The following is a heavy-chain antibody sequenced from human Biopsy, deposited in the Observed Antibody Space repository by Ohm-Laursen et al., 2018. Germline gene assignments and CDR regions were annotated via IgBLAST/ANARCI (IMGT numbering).Heavy chain of an antibody. CDR1: GGSINSYY. Sequence: SETLSLTCPVSGGSINSYYWSWMRQPAGKGLEWIGRLFTSGTTNYSPSLNNRVTMSVDTSKNQFSLRLTSVTAADTAVYYCVRGGSGSFPFDYWGPGTLVTVSS. J-gene: IGHJ4*02. D-gene: IGHD3-10*01. CDR3: VRGGSGSFPFDY. CDR2: LFTSGTT. V-gene: IGHV4-4*07.